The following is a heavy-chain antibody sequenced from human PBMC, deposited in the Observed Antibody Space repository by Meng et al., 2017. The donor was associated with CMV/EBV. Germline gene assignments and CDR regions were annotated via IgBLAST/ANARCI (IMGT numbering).Heavy chain of an antibody. CDR1: GYTFTGYY. Sequence: ASVKVSCKASGYTFTGYYMHWVRQAPGQGLEWMGWINPNSGGTNYAQKFQGRVTMTRDTSISTAYMELSRLRSDDTAVYYCAREEPLYYDHVWGSYRFHQGYYYYGMDVWGQGTTVTVSS. V-gene: IGHV1-2*02. CDR2: INPNSGGT. J-gene: IGHJ6*02. CDR3: AREEPLYYDHVWGSYRFHQGYYYYGMDV. D-gene: IGHD3-16*02.